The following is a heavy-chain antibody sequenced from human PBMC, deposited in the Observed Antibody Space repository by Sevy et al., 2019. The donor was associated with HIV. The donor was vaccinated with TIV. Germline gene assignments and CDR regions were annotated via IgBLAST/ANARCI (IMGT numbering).Heavy chain of an antibody. CDR1: GYSFTSYW. Sequence: GESLKIYCKGSGYSFTSYWIGWVRQMPGKGLEWMGIIYPGDSDTRYSPSFQGQVTISADKSISTAYLQWSSLKASDTAMYYCARSKGRGYYYGSGSYDAFDIWGQGTMVTVSS. V-gene: IGHV5-51*01. CDR3: ARSKGRGYYYGSGSYDAFDI. D-gene: IGHD3-10*01. J-gene: IGHJ3*02. CDR2: IYPGDSDT.